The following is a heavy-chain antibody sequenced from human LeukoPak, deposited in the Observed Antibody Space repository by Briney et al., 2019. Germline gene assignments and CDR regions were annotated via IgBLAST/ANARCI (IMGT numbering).Heavy chain of an antibody. Sequence: SETLSLTCTVSAGSFNTYYWSWIRQPPGKGLEWIGYIDYSGSTTYNPSLKSRLTISVDTSKNQFSLQLNSVTAADTAVYYCAGLDYGGNSRWFDPWGQGTLVTVSS. CDR2: IDYSGST. J-gene: IGHJ5*02. D-gene: IGHD4-23*01. CDR3: AGLDYGGNSRWFDP. V-gene: IGHV4-59*08. CDR1: AGSFNTYY.